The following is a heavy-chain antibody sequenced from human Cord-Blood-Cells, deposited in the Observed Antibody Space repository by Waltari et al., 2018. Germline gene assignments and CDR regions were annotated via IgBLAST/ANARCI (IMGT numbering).Heavy chain of an antibody. J-gene: IGHJ3*02. V-gene: IGHV3-30*04. CDR2: ISYDGSNK. CDR3: AREMRGAFDI. CDR1: GFTFSSYA. Sequence: QVQRVESGGGVVQPGRSLRLSCAASGFTFSSYALPWVRQAPGKGLEWVAVISYDGSNKYYADSVKGRFTISRDNSKNTLYLQMNSLRAEDTAVYYCAREMRGAFDIWGQGTMVTVSS.